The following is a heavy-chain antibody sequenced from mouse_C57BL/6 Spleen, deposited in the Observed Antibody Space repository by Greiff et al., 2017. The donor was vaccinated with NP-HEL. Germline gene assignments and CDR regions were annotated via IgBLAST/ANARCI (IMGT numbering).Heavy chain of an antibody. D-gene: IGHD1-1*01. CDR2: ISYDGSN. V-gene: IGHV3-6*01. CDR3: AREIYGAY. CDR1: GYSITSGYY. Sequence: DVKLQQSGPGLVKPSQSLSLTCSVTGYSITSGYYWNWIRQFPGNKLEWMGYISYDGSNNYNPSLKNRISITRDTSKNQFFLKLNSVTTEDTATYYCAREIYGAYWGQGTLVTVSA. J-gene: IGHJ3*01.